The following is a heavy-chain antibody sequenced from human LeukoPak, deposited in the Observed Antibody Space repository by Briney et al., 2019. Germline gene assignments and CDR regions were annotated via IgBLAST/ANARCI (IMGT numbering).Heavy chain of an antibody. V-gene: IGHV1-18*01. Sequence: ASVKVSCKASGYTFTSYGISWVRQAPGQGLEWMGWISAYNGNTNYAQKLQGRVTMTTDTSTSTAYMELRSLRSDDTAVYYCARGLLRFLEWSPREYCDYWGQGTLVTVSS. CDR2: ISAYNGNT. CDR1: GYTFTSYG. D-gene: IGHD3-3*01. CDR3: ARGLLRFLEWSPREYCDY. J-gene: IGHJ4*02.